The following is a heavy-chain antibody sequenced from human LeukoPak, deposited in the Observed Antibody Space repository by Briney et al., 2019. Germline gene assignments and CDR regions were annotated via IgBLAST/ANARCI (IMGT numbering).Heavy chain of an antibody. J-gene: IGHJ5*02. CDR2: IYYSGSA. V-gene: IGHV4-39*01. Sequence: SETLSLTCTVSGGSISSSSYYWGWIRQPPGKGLEWFGSIYYSGSAYYNPSLKSRVTISVDTSKNQFSLKLSSVTAADTAVYYCARPRGSSGYYPTHNWFDPWGQGTLVTVSS. D-gene: IGHD3-22*01. CDR3: ARPRGSSGYYPTHNWFDP. CDR1: GGSISSSSYY.